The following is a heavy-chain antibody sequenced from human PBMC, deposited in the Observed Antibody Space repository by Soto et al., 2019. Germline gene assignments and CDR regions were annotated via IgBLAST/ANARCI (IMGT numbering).Heavy chain of an antibody. CDR1: GFTFCSYW. CDR3: ARDGIGWDTAMVKDMSDY. Sequence: PWGPLRLSCAAPGFTFCSYWMSWDRRAPGKGLEWVANIKQDGSEKYYVDSVKGRFTISRDNAKNSLYLQMNSLRAEDTAVYYWARDGIGWDTAMVKDMSDYWGQGT. D-gene: IGHD5-18*01. CDR2: IKQDGSEK. J-gene: IGHJ4*02. V-gene: IGHV3-7*05.